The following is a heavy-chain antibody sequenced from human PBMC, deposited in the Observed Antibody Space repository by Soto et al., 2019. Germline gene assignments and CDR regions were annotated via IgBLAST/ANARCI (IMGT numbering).Heavy chain of an antibody. V-gene: IGHV1-46*01. CDR3: ARDPLAVAGTAYFHY. CDR2: INPSGGST. D-gene: IGHD6-19*01. J-gene: IGHJ4*02. Sequence: ASVKVSCKASGYTFTSYYMHWVRQAPGQGLEWMGIINPSGGSTSYAQKFQGRVTMTRDTSTSTVYMELSSLRSEDTAVYYCARDPLAVAGTAYFHYWGQGTLVTVSS. CDR1: GYTFTSYY.